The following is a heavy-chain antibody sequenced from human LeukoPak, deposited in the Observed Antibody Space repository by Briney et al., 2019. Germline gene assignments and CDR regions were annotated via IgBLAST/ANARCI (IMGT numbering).Heavy chain of an antibody. CDR3: AGSITMVRGVITPPDY. CDR1: GGSISSGGYY. Sequence: SETLSLTCTVSGGSISSGGYYWSWIRQHPGKGLEWIGYIYHSGSTYYNPSLKSRVTISVDRSKNQFSLKLSSVTAADTAVYYCAGSITMVRGVITPPDYWGQGTLVTVSS. J-gene: IGHJ4*02. V-gene: IGHV4-30-2*01. D-gene: IGHD3-10*01. CDR2: IYHSGST.